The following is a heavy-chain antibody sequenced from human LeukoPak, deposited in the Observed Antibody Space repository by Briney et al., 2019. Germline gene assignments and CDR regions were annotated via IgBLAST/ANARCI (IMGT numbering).Heavy chain of an antibody. Sequence: SETLSLTCTVSGVSISSKTDYWGWIRQPPGKGLEWIGTIYYNGTTYYSPSLKSRVTFSIDTSENQFSLKLPSVTAADTAVYYCARLTFFTYYYDTSNYKAFYFDYWGQGSLVSVSS. CDR1: GVSISSKTDY. V-gene: IGHV4-39*01. CDR2: IYYNGTT. J-gene: IGHJ4*02. CDR3: ARLTFFTYYYDTSNYKAFYFDY. D-gene: IGHD3-22*01.